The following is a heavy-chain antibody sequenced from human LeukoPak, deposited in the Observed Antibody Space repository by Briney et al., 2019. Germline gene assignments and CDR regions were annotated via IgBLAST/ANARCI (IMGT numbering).Heavy chain of an antibody. V-gene: IGHV3-30*18. CDR1: GFTFSSYG. CDR2: ISYDGSNK. D-gene: IGHD3-10*01. CDR3: AKVHFGGETQGPFDY. Sequence: GRSLRLSCAASGFTFSSYGMHWVRQAPGKGLEWVAVISYDGSNKYYADSVKGRFPISRDNSKNTLYLQMNSLRAEDTAVYYCAKVHFGGETQGPFDYWGQGTLVTVSS. J-gene: IGHJ4*02.